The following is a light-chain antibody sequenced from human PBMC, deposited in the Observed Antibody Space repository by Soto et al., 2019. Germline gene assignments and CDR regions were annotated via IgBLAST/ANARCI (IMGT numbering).Light chain of an antibody. Sequence: DIQMTPSPYSLSASVGDRVTITCRASQSISSYLNWYQQKPGKAPKLLIYAASSLQSGVPSRFSGSGSGTDFTLTISSLQPEDFATYYSQQSYSTPPWTFGQGNNVEIK. V-gene: IGKV1-39*01. CDR3: QQSYSTPPWT. CDR1: QSISSY. CDR2: AAS. J-gene: IGKJ1*01.